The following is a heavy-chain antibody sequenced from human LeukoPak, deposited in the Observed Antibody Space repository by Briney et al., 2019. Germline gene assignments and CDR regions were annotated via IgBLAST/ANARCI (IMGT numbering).Heavy chain of an antibody. Sequence: GGSLRLSCAASGFTFSLYGMHWVRQAPGKGLEWVAVIWYDGNKKYYADSVKGRFAISRDNSKNTLYLQMNSLSAEDTALYYCARVPYSSGWSFDYWGQGTLVTVSS. V-gene: IGHV3-33*01. CDR1: GFTFSLYG. CDR3: ARVPYSSGWSFDY. J-gene: IGHJ4*02. D-gene: IGHD6-19*01. CDR2: IWYDGNKK.